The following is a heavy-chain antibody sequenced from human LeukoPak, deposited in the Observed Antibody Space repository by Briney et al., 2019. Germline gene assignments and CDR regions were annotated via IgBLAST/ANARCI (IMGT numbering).Heavy chain of an antibody. CDR2: IIPILGIA. CDR3: ATGSGXDSAY. D-gene: IGHD5-12*01. V-gene: IGHV1-69*04. J-gene: IGHJ4*02. CDR1: GGTFSSYA. Sequence: GASVKVSCKASGGTFSSYAISWVRQAPGQGLEWMGRIIPILGIANYAQKFQGRVTMTEDTSTDTAYMELSSLRSEDTAVYYCATGSGXDSAYWGQGTLVTVSS.